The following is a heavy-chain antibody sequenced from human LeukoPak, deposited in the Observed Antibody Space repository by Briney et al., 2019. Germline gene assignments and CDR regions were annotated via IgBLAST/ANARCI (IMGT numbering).Heavy chain of an antibody. CDR2: IYYSGST. D-gene: IGHD2-2*01. V-gene: IGHV4-59*01. CDR3: ARVLGSHSRERYCSSTSCSLYYYYYMDV. Sequence: SETLSLTSTVSGGSISSYYWSWIRQPPGKGLEWIGYIYYSGSTNYNPSLKSRVTISVDTSKNQFSLKLSSVTAADTAVYYCARVLGSHSRERYCSSTSCSLYYYYYMDVWGKGTTVTVSS. J-gene: IGHJ6*03. CDR1: GGSISSYY.